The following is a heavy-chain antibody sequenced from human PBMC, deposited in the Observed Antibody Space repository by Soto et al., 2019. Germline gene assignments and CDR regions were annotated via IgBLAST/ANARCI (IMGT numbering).Heavy chain of an antibody. Sequence: GGSLRLSCAASGFTFNTEGMHWVRQAPGKGLEWVSIISNDGNKKYYLDSVKGRFTISRDNSKNTLYLQMNSLRPEDTAVYYCVKGAYGRSWYYFDYWGQGTQVTVSS. CDR3: VKGAYGRSWYYFDY. CDR1: GFTFNTEG. V-gene: IGHV3-30*18. D-gene: IGHD6-13*01. J-gene: IGHJ4*02. CDR2: ISNDGNKK.